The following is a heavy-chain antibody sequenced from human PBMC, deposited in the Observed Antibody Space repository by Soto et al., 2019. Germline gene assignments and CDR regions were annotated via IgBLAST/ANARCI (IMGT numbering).Heavy chain of an antibody. V-gene: IGHV3-33*01. CDR2: IWYDGSNK. D-gene: IGHD2-21*02. CDR3: ARNAAAYCGVDCYSANYYYGMDV. J-gene: IGHJ6*02. Sequence: QVQLVESGGGVVQPGRSLRLSCAASGFTFSSYGMHWVRQAPGKGLEWVAVIWYDGSNKYYADSVKGRFTISRDNSKNTXXLXMXXLRAEDTAVYYCARNAAAYCGVDCYSANYYYGMDVWGQGTTVTVSS. CDR1: GFTFSSYG.